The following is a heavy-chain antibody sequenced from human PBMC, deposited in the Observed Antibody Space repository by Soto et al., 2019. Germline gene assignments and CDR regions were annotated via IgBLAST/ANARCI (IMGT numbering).Heavy chain of an antibody. CDR3: ARSPYYYDSSGYYSY. J-gene: IGHJ4*02. D-gene: IGHD3-22*01. V-gene: IGHV3-21*01. Sequence: EVQLVESGGGLVKPGGSLRLSCAASGFTFSSYSMNWVRQAPGKGLEWVSSISSSSSYIYYADSVKGRFTISRDNAKNSLYLQMNTLRAEVTAVYNCARSPYYYDSSGYYSYWGQGTLVTVSS. CDR2: ISSSSSYI. CDR1: GFTFSSYS.